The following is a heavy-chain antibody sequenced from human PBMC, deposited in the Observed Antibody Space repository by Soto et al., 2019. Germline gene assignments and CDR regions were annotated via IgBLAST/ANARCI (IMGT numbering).Heavy chain of an antibody. V-gene: IGHV3-7*03. Sequence: PGGSLRLSCAASGFTFSSYWMSWVRQAPGKGLEWVANIKQDGSEKYYVDSVKGRFTISRDNAKNSLYLQMNSLRAEDTAVYYCARRYCRSTSCYFDPWGQGNLVTVSS. CDR3: ARRYCRSTSCYFDP. CDR2: IKQDGSEK. D-gene: IGHD2-2*01. J-gene: IGHJ5*02. CDR1: GFTFSSYW.